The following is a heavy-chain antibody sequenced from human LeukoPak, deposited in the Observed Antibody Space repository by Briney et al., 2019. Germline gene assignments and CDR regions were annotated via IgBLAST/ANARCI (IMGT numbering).Heavy chain of an antibody. D-gene: IGHD3-22*01. CDR2: IYYSGST. V-gene: IGHV4-59*01. CDR3: ARNEGSGYSAPDAFDI. J-gene: IGHJ3*02. Sequence: SETLSLTCTVSGGSISSYYWSWLRQPPGKGLEWIGYIYYSGSTNYNPSLESRVTISVDTSKNQFSLKLSSMTAADTAVYYCARNEGSGYSAPDAFDIWGQGTMVTVS. CDR1: GGSISSYY.